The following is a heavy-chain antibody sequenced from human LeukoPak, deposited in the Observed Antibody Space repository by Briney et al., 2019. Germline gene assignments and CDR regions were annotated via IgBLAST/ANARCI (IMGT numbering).Heavy chain of an antibody. V-gene: IGHV1-69*13. CDR3: ARGWLSETTVVTPYNY. CDR1: GYTFTSYG. D-gene: IGHD4-23*01. J-gene: IGHJ4*02. CDR2: ITPIFGTA. Sequence: SVKVSCKASGYTFTSYGISWVRQAPGQGLEWMGGITPIFGTANYAQKFQGRVTITAVESMSTAYMELSSLRSEDTAVYYCARGWLSETTVVTPYNYWGQGTLVTVSS.